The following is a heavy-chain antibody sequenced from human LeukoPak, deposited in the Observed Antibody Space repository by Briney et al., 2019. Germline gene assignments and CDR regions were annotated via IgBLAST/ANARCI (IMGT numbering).Heavy chain of an antibody. J-gene: IGHJ6*03. Sequence: SVKVSCKASGGTFSSYAISWVRPAPGQGLEWMGGIIPIFGTANYAQKFQGRVTITTDESTSTAYMELSSLRSEDTAVYYCARVMGTAMVSPVYDYYYMDVWGKGTTITVSS. CDR1: GGTFSSYA. D-gene: IGHD5-18*01. V-gene: IGHV1-69*05. CDR3: ARVMGTAMVSPVYDYYYMDV. CDR2: IIPIFGTA.